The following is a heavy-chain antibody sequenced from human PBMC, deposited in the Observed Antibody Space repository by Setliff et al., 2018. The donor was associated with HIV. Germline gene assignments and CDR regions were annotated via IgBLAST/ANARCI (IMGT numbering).Heavy chain of an antibody. CDR1: GYTFTSYY. Sequence: ASVTVSCKASGYTFTSYYMHWVRQAPGQGLEWMGIINPSGGSTSYAQKFQGRVTMTRDTSTSTVYMELSSLRSEDTAVYYCARDPRLDTVTDGGAFDIWGQGTMVT. J-gene: IGHJ3*02. CDR2: INPSGGST. CDR3: ARDPRLDTVTDGGAFDI. V-gene: IGHV1-46*01. D-gene: IGHD4-4*01.